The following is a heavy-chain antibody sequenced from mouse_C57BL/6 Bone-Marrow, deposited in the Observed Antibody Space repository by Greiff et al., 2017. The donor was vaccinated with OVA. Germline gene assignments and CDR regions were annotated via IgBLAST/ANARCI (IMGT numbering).Heavy chain of an antibody. V-gene: IGHV3-8*01. D-gene: IGHD2-3*01. J-gene: IGHJ2*01. CDR3: ARCRLLLRGGYFDY. Sequence: EVKLVESGPGLAKPSQTLSLTCSVTGYSITSDYWNWIRKFPGNKLEYMGYISYSGSTYYNPSLKSRISITRDTSKNQYYLQLNFVTTEDTATYYRARCRLLLRGGYFDYRGQGTTLTVSS. CDR1: GYSITSDY. CDR2: ISYSGST.